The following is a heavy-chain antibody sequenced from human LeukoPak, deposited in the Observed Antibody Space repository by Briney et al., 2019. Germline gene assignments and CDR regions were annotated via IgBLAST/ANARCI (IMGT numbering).Heavy chain of an antibody. J-gene: IGHJ5*02. D-gene: IGHD2-15*01. CDR2: IYYSGST. Sequence: SETLSLTCTVSGGSISRSSYYWGWLCQPPGKGLEWIGSIYYSGSTYYNPSLKSRVTISVDTSKNQFSLKLSSVTAADTAVYYCAKEAATRNWFDPWGQGTLVTVSS. CDR3: AKEAATRNWFDP. CDR1: GGSISRSSYY. V-gene: IGHV4-39*01.